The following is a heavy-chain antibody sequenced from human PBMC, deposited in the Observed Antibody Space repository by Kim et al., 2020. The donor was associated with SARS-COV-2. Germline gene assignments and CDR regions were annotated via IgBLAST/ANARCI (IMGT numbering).Heavy chain of an antibody. J-gene: IGHJ6*02. Sequence: GGSLRLSCAASGFTFSSYSMNWVRQAPGKGLEWVSSISSSSSYIYYADSVKGRFTISRDNAKNSLYLQMNSLRAEDTAVYYCARDGRGGLVTAIPGDYYYYGMDVWGQGTTVTVSS. D-gene: IGHD2-21*02. CDR2: ISSSSSYI. CDR1: GFTFSSYS. CDR3: ARDGRGGLVTAIPGDYYYYGMDV. V-gene: IGHV3-21*04.